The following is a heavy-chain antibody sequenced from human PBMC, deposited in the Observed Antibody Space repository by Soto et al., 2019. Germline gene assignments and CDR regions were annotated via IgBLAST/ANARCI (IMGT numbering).Heavy chain of an antibody. J-gene: IGHJ4*02. Sequence: EVQLVESGGGLVKPGGSLRLSCAASGFTFSNAWMSWVRQAPGKGLEWVGRIKSKTDGGTTDYAAPVKGRFTISSDDSKNTLYLQMNSLKTEDTAVYYCTTDEGYRYATATDYWGPGTLVTFSS. V-gene: IGHV3-15*01. D-gene: IGHD5-18*01. CDR3: TTDEGYRYATATDY. CDR1: GFTFSNAW. CDR2: IKSKTDGGTT.